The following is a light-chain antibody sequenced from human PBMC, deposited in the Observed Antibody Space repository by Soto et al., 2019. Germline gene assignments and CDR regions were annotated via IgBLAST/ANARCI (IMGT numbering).Light chain of an antibody. J-gene: IGLJ1*01. CDR3: SSYAGAITFYV. V-gene: IGLV2-23*02. CDR2: EVN. CDR1: SRDVGTYTL. Sequence: QSVLTQPASVSGSPGQSITISCTGTSRDVGTYTLVSWYQQHPGKAPKLVIYEVNKRPAGVSKRFSGSKSGDTASLTISGLQAEDEADYYCSSYAGAITFYVFGTGTKVPS.